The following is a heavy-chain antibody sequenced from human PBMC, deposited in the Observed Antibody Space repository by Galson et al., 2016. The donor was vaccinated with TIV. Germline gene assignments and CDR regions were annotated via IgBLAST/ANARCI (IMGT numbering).Heavy chain of an antibody. CDR3: ARAPTPRGYYYSLTV. Sequence: LSLTCAVSGDSIRSSNRWPWVRQAPGKGLEWIGDIYHTGSTYYNPSLKSRVTISVDTSHNHFSLKLTSVTAPDTAVYYCARAPTPRGYYYSLTVWGRGTTVTVSS. V-gene: IGHV4-4*02. CDR1: GDSIRSSNR. D-gene: IGHD3-10*01. CDR2: IYHTGST. J-gene: IGHJ6*02.